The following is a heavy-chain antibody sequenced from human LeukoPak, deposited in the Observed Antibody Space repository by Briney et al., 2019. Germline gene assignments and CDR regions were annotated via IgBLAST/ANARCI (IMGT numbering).Heavy chain of an antibody. V-gene: IGHV4-59*01. CDR2: IYYTGTT. CDR1: GDSINSYY. Sequence: PSETLSLTCTVSGDSINSYYWSWIRQPPGKGLEWIGYIYYTGTTNYNPSLKRRVTISVDTSKNQISSNLISVTAADTAMYYCARPYCSGGGCDAFDVWGQGTMVTVS. CDR3: ARPYCSGGGCDAFDV. D-gene: IGHD2-15*01. J-gene: IGHJ3*01.